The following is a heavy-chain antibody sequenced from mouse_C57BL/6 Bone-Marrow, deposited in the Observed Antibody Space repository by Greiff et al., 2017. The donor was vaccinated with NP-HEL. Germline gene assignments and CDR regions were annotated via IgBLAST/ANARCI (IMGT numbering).Heavy chain of an antibody. J-gene: IGHJ3*01. Sequence: EVQVVESGPGLVKPSQSLSLTCSVTGYSITSGYYWNWIRQFPGNKLEWMGYISYDGSNNYNPSLKNRISITRDTSKNQFFLKLNSVTTEDTATYYCARDTNYYGSSYVGFAYWGQGTLVTVSA. CDR2: ISYDGSN. CDR3: ARDTNYYGSSYVGFAY. CDR1: GYSITSGYY. D-gene: IGHD1-1*01. V-gene: IGHV3-6*01.